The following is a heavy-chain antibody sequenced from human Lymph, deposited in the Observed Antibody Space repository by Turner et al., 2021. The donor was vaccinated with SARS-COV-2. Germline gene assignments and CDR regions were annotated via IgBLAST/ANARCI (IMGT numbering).Heavy chain of an antibody. V-gene: IGHV4-59*08. J-gene: IGHJ4*02. Sequence: QVQLQESGPGLLNPSETLSLTCTVSGGSISSYYWSWIRQPPGKGLEWIGYIYYSGSTNYNPSLKSRVTISVDTSKNQFSLRLSSVTAADTAVYYCARGFDYWGQGTLVTVSS. CDR3: ARGFDY. CDR2: IYYSGST. CDR1: GGSISSYY.